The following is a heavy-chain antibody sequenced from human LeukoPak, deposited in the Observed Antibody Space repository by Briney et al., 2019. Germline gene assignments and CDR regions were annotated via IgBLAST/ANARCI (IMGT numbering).Heavy chain of an antibody. CDR2: IYQSRST. V-gene: IGHV4-38-2*02. CDR1: GYSISSGYY. CDR3: ARVRRDGYDRQYGEVLDI. D-gene: IGHD5-24*01. J-gene: IGHJ3*02. Sequence: SETLSLTCTVSGYSISSGYYWGWIRQPPGKGLEWIGSIYQSRSTYYRPSLTSRVTISVDTSMNHFSLNLSSVTAADTAVYDCARVRRDGYDRQYGEVLDIWGQGTVVTVSS.